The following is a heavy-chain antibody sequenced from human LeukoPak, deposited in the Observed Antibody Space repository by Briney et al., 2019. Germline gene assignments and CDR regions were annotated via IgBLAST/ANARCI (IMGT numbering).Heavy chain of an antibody. Sequence: ASVKVSCKASGYTFTGYYMHWVRQAPGQGLEWMGWISAYNGNTNYAQKLQGRVTMTTDTSTSTAYMELSRLRSDDTAVYYCARDLWFGDPPGAFDIWGQGTMVTVSS. CDR3: ARDLWFGDPPGAFDI. D-gene: IGHD3-10*01. CDR2: ISAYNGNT. J-gene: IGHJ3*02. CDR1: GYTFTGYY. V-gene: IGHV1-18*04.